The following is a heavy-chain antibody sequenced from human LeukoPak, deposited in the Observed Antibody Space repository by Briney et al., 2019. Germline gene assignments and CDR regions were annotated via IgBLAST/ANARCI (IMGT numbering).Heavy chain of an antibody. V-gene: IGHV1-46*01. CDR3: ARDPNKYYDILTGYYGYFDY. D-gene: IGHD3-9*01. Sequence: ASVKVSCKASGYTFTGYYMHWVRQAPGQGLEWMGIINPSGGSTSYAQKFQCRVTITRDMSTSTVYIVPSTLRSEDTAVYYCARDPNKYYDILTGYYGYFDYWGQGTLVTVSS. J-gene: IGHJ4*02. CDR1: GYTFTGYY. CDR2: INPSGGST.